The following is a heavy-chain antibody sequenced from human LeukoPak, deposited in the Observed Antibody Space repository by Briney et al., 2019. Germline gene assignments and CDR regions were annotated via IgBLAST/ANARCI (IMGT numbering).Heavy chain of an antibody. CDR2: INHSGST. CDR3: ARTLIAVAFDY. V-gene: IGHV4-34*01. CDR1: GGSFSGYY. D-gene: IGHD6-19*01. J-gene: IGHJ4*02. Sequence: SETLSLTCAVYGGSFSGYYWSWIRQPPGKGLEGIGEINHSGSTNYNSSLKSRVTISVDTSKNQFSLKLSSVTAADTAVYYCARTLIAVAFDYWGQGTLVTVSS.